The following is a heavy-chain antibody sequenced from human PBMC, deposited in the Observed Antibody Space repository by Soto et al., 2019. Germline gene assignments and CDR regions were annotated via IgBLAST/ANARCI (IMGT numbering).Heavy chain of an antibody. CDR1: GFTFSSYA. D-gene: IGHD3-10*01. J-gene: IGHJ6*02. Sequence: GGSLRLSCAASGFTFSSYAMSWVRQAPGKGLEWVSAISGSGGSTYYADSVKGRFTISRDNSKNTLYLQMNSLRAEDTAVYYCAKWDGSYPYYYYYGMDVWGQGTTVTVSS. CDR3: AKWDGSYPYYYYYGMDV. V-gene: IGHV3-23*01. CDR2: ISGSGGST.